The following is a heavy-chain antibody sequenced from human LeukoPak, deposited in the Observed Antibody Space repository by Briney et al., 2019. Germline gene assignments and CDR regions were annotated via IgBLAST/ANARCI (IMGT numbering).Heavy chain of an antibody. V-gene: IGHV4-30-4*08. J-gene: IGHJ5*02. CDR3: ARADPGRYCSSTSCYNWFDP. Sequence: SETLSLTCTVSGGSISSGDYYWSWIRQPPGKGREWIGYIYYSGSNYYNPSLKSRVTIAVDTSKNQSSLKLSSVTAADTAVYYCARADPGRYCSSTSCYNWFDPWGQGTLVTVSS. D-gene: IGHD2-2*01. CDR1: GGSISSGDYY. CDR2: IYYSGSN.